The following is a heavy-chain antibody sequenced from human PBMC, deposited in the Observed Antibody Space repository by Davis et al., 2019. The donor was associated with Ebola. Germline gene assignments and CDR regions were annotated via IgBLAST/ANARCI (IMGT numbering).Heavy chain of an antibody. CDR2: INTDGSFT. Sequence: PGGSLRLSCAASGFTFSSYWMHWVRQTPGKGLVWVSRINTDGSFTDYADSVKGRFTISRDNSKNTVYLQLNILRPEDTAVYNCAKDDGPRRLADPWGQGTLVTVSS. CDR1: GFTFSSYW. V-gene: IGHV3-74*01. CDR3: AKDDGPRRLADP. D-gene: IGHD5-24*01. J-gene: IGHJ5*02.